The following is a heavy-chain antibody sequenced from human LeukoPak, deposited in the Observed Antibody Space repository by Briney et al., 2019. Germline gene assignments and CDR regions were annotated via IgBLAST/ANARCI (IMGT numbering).Heavy chain of an antibody. CDR1: GYTFTSYY. CDR2: INPSGGST. Sequence: PGASVKVSCKASGYTFTSYYMHWVRQAPGQGLEWMGIINPSGGSTSYAQKFQGRVTMTRDMSTSTVYMELSSLRSEDTAVYYCAREMAAAGTRYYYYYMDVWGKGTTVTVSS. V-gene: IGHV1-46*01. CDR3: AREMAAAGTRYYYYYMDV. D-gene: IGHD6-13*01. J-gene: IGHJ6*03.